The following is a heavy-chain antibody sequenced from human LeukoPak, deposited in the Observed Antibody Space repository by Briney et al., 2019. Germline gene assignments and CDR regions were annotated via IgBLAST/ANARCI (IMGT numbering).Heavy chain of an antibody. V-gene: IGHV1-46*01. CDR2: INPSGGST. D-gene: IGHD4-17*01. J-gene: IGHJ5*02. CDR3: ARGAMTTVTTGLRFDP. Sequence: ASVKVSCKASGYTFTSYYMHWVRQAPGQGLEWMGIINPSGGSTSYAQKFQGRVTMTRDMSTSTVYMELSSLRSEDTAVYYCARGAMTTVTTGLRFDPWGQGTLVTVSS. CDR1: GYTFTSYY.